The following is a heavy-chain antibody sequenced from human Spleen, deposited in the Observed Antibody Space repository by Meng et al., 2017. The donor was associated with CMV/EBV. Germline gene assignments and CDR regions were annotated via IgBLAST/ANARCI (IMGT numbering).Heavy chain of an antibody. CDR1: AFSLSTSGVG. V-gene: IGHV2-5*02. J-gene: IGHJ4*02. CDR2: IYWDDDK. Sequence: FSAFSLSTSGVGVGWLRQPPGKALEWLALIYWDDDKRYSPSLKSRLTITKDTSKNQVVLTMTNMDPVDTATYYCAHGRGGELLPPLDYWGQGTLVTVSS. CDR3: AHGRGGELLPPLDY. D-gene: IGHD3-10*01.